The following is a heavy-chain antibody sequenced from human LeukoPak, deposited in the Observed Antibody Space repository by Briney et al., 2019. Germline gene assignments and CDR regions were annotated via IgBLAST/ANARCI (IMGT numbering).Heavy chain of an antibody. J-gene: IGHJ4*02. Sequence: SETLSLTCTVSGGSFSSYYWSWIRQPPGKGLEWIGYIYYSGSTNYNPSLKSRVTRSVDTSKNQFSLKLSSVTAADTAVYYCATESAGLTGGLDYWGQGTLVTVSS. CDR3: ATESAGLTGGLDY. V-gene: IGHV4-59*08. CDR1: GGSFSSYY. D-gene: IGHD7-27*01. CDR2: IYYSGST.